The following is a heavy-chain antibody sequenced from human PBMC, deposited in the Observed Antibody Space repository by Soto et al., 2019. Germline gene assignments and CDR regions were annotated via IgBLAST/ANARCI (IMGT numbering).Heavy chain of an antibody. D-gene: IGHD5-18*01. V-gene: IGHV1-18*01. Sequence: HVQLVQSGAEVKKPGASLKVSCKASGYTFISYGVSWVRQAPGQGLEWLGWISPYNGNTNYAQKFQGRITMTTDTSTSTVYMDLRSLRTDDTDVYYCARAQTLWLTDAFDMWGQGTMVVVSS. CDR2: ISPYNGNT. CDR3: ARAQTLWLTDAFDM. J-gene: IGHJ3*02. CDR1: GYTFISYG.